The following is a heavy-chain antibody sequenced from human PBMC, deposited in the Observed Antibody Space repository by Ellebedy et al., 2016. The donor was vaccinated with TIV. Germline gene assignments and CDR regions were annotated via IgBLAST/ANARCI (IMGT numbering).Heavy chain of an antibody. V-gene: IGHV1-18*01. CDR1: GYNFNNYG. Sequence: AASVKVSCKASGYNFNNYGVAWVRQAPGQGLEWMGWISAYNNNGNYAQKLEGRVTMTTDTSTSTAYMELRSLRSDDTAVYYCARVGKYCTSFGCYEDYWGQGTLVTVSS. CDR3: ARVGKYCTSFGCYEDY. CDR2: ISAYNNNG. D-gene: IGHD2/OR15-2a*01. J-gene: IGHJ4*02.